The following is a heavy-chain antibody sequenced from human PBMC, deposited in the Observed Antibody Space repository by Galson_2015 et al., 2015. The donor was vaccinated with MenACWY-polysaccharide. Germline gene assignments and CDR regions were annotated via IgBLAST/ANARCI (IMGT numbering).Heavy chain of an antibody. V-gene: IGHV4-39*07. CDR3: ARAALYEPFNI. J-gene: IGHJ3*02. CDR1: GASITTGLYY. CDR2: IFYNGNT. D-gene: IGHD2/OR15-2a*01. Sequence: SETLSLTCSVSGASITTGLYYLGWLRQLPGKGLEWIGSIFYNGNTYYNPSLESRAAVSADTSKSQFFLRLTSMTAADTAVYFCARAALYEPFNIWGQGTLVTVSS.